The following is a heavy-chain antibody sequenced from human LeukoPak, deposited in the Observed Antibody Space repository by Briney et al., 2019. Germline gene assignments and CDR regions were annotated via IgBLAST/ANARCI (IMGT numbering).Heavy chain of an antibody. V-gene: IGHV3-23*01. D-gene: IGHD5-18*01. CDR3: AKKRGYSYGYADY. J-gene: IGHJ4*02. CDR1: GFTFSSYA. Sequence: PSGGSLRLSCAASGFTFSSYAMSWVRQAPGKGLEWVSAISGSGGSTYYADSVKGRFTISRDNSKNTLYLQMNSLRAEDTAVYYCAKKRGYSYGYADYWGQGTLVTVSS. CDR2: ISGSGGST.